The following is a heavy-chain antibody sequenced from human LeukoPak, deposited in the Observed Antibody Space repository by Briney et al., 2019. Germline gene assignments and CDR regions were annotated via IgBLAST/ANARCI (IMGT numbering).Heavy chain of an antibody. D-gene: IGHD6-13*01. V-gene: IGHV3-33*01. CDR1: AFTFRSHG. CDR3: ARDRAAARMDV. CDR2: IRYDGSNK. Sequence: PGRSLRLLCAASAFTFRSHGMYWVRQDPGKGLVGVAIIRYDGSNKYYEDSVKGRFTIPRDNSKNTLYLQMNSLRAEDTAVYYCARDRAAARMDVWGKGSTVTVSS. J-gene: IGHJ6*04.